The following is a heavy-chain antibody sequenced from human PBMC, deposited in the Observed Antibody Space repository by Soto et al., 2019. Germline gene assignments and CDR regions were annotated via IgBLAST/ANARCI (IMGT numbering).Heavy chain of an antibody. V-gene: IGHV1-3*01. J-gene: IGHJ5*02. Sequence: ASVKVSCKASGYTFTSYAMHWVRQAPGQRLEWMGWINAGNGNTKYSQKFQGRVTITRDTSASTAYMELSSLRSEDTAVYYCARGDSRIAARTPYPGTYNYNWFDPWGQGTLVTVSS. CDR2: INAGNGNT. CDR3: ARGDSRIAARTPYPGTYNYNWFDP. D-gene: IGHD6-6*01. CDR1: GYTFTSYA.